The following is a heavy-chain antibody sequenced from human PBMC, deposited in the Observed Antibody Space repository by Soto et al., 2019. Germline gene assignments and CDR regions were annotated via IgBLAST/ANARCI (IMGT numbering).Heavy chain of an antibody. J-gene: IGHJ4*02. Sequence: QVQLVQSGAEVKKPGASVKVSCKASGYTFTSYDINWVRQATGQGLEWMGWMNPNSGNTGYAQKFQGRVTMTRNTSISTTNMELSSLRSEDTAVYYCARGHTRPPDAVVVEAAVFDYCGQGTLVTVSS. CDR3: ARGHTRPPDAVVVEAAVFDY. CDR2: MNPNSGNT. CDR1: GYTFTSYD. D-gene: IGHD2-15*01. V-gene: IGHV1-8*01.